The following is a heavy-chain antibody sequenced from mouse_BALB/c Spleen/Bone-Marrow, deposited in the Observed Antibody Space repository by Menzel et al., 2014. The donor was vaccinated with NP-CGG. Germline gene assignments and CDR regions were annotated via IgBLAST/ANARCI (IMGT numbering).Heavy chain of an antibody. CDR1: GYTFTSYV. V-gene: IGHV1-14*01. J-gene: IGHJ1*01. CDR3: ASHDGYYVGWYFDV. D-gene: IGHD2-3*01. Sequence: VHVKQSGPELVKPGTSVKMSCKASGYTFTSYVMHWVKQKPGQGLEWIGYIIPYNDGTKYNEKFKGGATLTSDKSSSTAYMELSSLTSEDSAVYYCASHDGYYVGWYFDVWGAGTTVTVSS. CDR2: IIPYNDGT.